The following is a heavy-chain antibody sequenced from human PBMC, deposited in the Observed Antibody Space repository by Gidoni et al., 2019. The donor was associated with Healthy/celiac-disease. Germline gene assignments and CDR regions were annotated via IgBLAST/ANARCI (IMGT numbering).Heavy chain of an antibody. CDR2: ISGSGGSK. D-gene: IGHD6-13*01. CDR1: GFPFRSYA. J-gene: IGHJ4*02. V-gene: IGHV3-23*01. CDR3: AKEAYSSSWNDY. Sequence: EVQLLESGGGLVQPGWSLSLSCAASGFPFRSYAMSWVRQAPGKGLEWVSAISGSGGSKYYADSVKGRFTISRDNSKNTLYLQMNSLRAEDTAVYYCAKEAYSSSWNDYWGQGTLVTVSS.